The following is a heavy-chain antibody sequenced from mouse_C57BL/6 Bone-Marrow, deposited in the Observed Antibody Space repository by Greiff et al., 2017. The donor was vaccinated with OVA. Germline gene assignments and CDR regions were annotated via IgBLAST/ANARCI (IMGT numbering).Heavy chain of an antibody. Sequence: EVKLMESGGGLVKPGGSLKLSCAASGFTFSDYGMHWVRQAPEKGLEWVAYISSGSSTIYYADTVKGRFTISRDNAKNTLFLQMTSLRSEDTAMYYCASYYGNYGLFAYWGQGTLVTVSA. D-gene: IGHD2-1*01. CDR1: GFTFSDYG. CDR2: ISSGSSTI. V-gene: IGHV5-17*01. CDR3: ASYYGNYGLFAY. J-gene: IGHJ3*01.